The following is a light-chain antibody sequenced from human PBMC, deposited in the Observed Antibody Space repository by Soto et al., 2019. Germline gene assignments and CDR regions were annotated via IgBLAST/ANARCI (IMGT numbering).Light chain of an antibody. V-gene: IGLV1-44*01. CDR3: EEWDDRLNGGHV. CDR1: SSNIGSNT. Sequence: QSVLTQPPSASGTPGQRVTISCSGSSSNIGSNTVNWYQQLPGTAPKLLIYSNNQRPSGVPDRFSGSKSGTSASLAISGLQSEDEADYYCEEWDDRLNGGHVSGPGNKLTVL. J-gene: IGLJ1*01. CDR2: SNN.